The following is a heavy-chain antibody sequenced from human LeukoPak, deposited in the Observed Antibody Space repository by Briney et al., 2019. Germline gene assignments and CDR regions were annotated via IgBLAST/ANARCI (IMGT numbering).Heavy chain of an antibody. D-gene: IGHD1-26*01. CDR2: ISNSGNTI. J-gene: IGHJ4*02. V-gene: IGHV3-11*01. CDR1: GFTFSDYY. CDR3: ARDMGGSSFDY. Sequence: NPGGSLRLSCAASGFTFSDYYMSWIRQAPGKGLEWVSYISNSGNTIYYADSVKGRFTISRDNAKNSLYLQMNSLRAEDTAVHYCARDMGGSSFDYWGQGTLVTVSS.